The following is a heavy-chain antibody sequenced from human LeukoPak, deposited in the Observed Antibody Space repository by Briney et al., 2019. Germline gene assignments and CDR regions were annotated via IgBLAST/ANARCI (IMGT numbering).Heavy chain of an antibody. D-gene: IGHD2-21*01. CDR3: AKRCVVIRAILVGFHKEAYYFDS. V-gene: IGHV3-7*03. Sequence: GGSLRLSCVASRFTFSIYCMSWVRQAPGRGLEWVANIKKDGREEYYVDSVKGRFSISRDNAKNSLYLQMNILRAEDTAVYFCAKRCVVIRAILVGFHKEAYYFDSWGQGALVTVSS. CDR2: IKKDGREE. CDR1: RFTFSIYC. J-gene: IGHJ4*02.